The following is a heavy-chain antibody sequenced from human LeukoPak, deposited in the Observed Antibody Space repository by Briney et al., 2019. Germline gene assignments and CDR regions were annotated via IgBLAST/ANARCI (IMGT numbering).Heavy chain of an antibody. D-gene: IGHD3-16*01. J-gene: IGHJ4*02. CDR1: GGSISSGGYS. CDR3: ARQMDDYVWGSYAFDY. V-gene: IGHV4-30-2*03. CDR2: IYHSGST. Sequence: TLSLTCAVSGGSISSGGYSWSWIRQPPGKGLEWIGYIYHSGSTYYNPSLKSRVTISVDTSKNQFSLKLSSVTAADTAVYYCARQMDDYVWGSYAFDYWGQGTLVTVSS.